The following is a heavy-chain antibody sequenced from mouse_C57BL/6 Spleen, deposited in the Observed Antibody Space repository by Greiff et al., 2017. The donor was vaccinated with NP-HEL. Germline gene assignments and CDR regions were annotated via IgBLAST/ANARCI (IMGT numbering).Heavy chain of an antibody. CDR3: ARGPY. J-gene: IGHJ2*01. V-gene: IGHV5-6*01. CDR2: ISSGGSYT. Sequence: EVQLVESGGDLVKPGGSLKLSCAASGFTFSSYGMSWVRQTPDKRLEWVATISSGGSYTYYPDSVKGRVTISRDNAKNTLYLQMSSLKSEDTAMYYCARGPYGGKGTTLTVST. CDR1: GFTFSSYG.